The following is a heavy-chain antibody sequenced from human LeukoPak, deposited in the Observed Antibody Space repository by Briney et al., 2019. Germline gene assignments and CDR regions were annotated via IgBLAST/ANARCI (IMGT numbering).Heavy chain of an antibody. CDR3: AKTMGGRYGSGSYPNDY. J-gene: IGHJ4*02. V-gene: IGHV1-18*01. Sequence: ASVKVSCKASGYSFTDHGITWVRQAPGQGLQWMGWISAYNGNTNQAQNFQDRITLTTDTSTHTAYMELRSLRLDDTAVYYCAKTMGGRYGSGSYPNDYWGQGTLVAVSS. CDR1: GYSFTDHG. CDR2: ISAYNGNT. D-gene: IGHD3-10*01.